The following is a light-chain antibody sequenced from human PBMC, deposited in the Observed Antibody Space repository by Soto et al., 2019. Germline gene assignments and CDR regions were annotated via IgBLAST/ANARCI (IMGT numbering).Light chain of an antibody. CDR2: GVS. V-gene: IGLV2-14*01. J-gene: IGLJ1*01. CDR1: RSDIGSYNY. Sequence: LTQPASVSGSPGQSITISCSGTRSDIGSYNYVAWYQQFPGKTPKILIYGVSNRPSGVSSRFSGSKSGNTASLTISGLQAEDEADYYCISYTGSSTSYVFGSGTKVT. CDR3: ISYTGSSTSYV.